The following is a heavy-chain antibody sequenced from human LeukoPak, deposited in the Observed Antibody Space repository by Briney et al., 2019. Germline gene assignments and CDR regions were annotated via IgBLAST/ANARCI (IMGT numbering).Heavy chain of an antibody. CDR2: LNLDGSDK. CDR1: GFTFSESW. CDR3: ARNNGMDV. J-gene: IGHJ6*02. Sequence: GGSLRLSCVVSGFTFSESWMSWVRQAPGKGLGWVASLNLDGSDKYYVDSVKGRFTISKDNAKNSLYLQMNSLRAEDTALYHCARNNGMDVWGQGTTVIVSS. V-gene: IGHV3-7*03.